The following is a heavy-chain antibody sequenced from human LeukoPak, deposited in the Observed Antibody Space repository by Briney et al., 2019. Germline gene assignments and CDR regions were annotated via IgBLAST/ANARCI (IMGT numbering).Heavy chain of an antibody. J-gene: IGHJ4*02. CDR1: GGSISSYY. CDR2: IYTSGST. D-gene: IGHD6-13*01. Sequence: PSETLSLTCTVSGGSISSYYWSWIRQPAGKGLEWTGRIYTSGSTNYNPSLKSRVTMSVDTSKNQFSLKLSSVTAADTAVYYCARGIAAAGMVYYFDYWGQGTLVTVSS. V-gene: IGHV4-4*07. CDR3: ARGIAAAGMVYYFDY.